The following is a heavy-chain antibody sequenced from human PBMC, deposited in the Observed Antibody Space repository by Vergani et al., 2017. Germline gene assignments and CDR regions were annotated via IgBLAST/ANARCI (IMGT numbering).Heavy chain of an antibody. J-gene: IGHJ6*02. CDR2: INPNSGGT. CDR3: ARESSSSWYGGAYYYYGMDV. CDR1: GYTFTGYY. V-gene: IGHV1-2*02. Sequence: QVQLVQSGAEVKKPGASVKVSCKASGYTFTGYYMHWVRQAPGQGLEWMGWINPNSGGTNYAQKFQGRVTMTRDTSISTAYMELSRLRSDDTAVYYCARESSSSWYGGAYYYYGMDVWGQGTTVTVSS. D-gene: IGHD6-13*01.